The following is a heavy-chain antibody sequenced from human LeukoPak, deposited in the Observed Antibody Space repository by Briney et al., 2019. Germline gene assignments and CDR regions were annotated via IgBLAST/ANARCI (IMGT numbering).Heavy chain of an antibody. V-gene: IGHV3-23*01. J-gene: IGHJ6*03. CDR3: TSHYSHYYYYMDV. CDR2: ISGSGGST. CDR1: GFTFNHYG. D-gene: IGHD2-15*01. Sequence: GGSLRLSCAASGFTFNHYGMSWVRQAPGKGLEWVSSISGSGGSTYYADSVKGRFTISRDNAKNSLYLQMNSLRAEDTAVYYCTSHYSHYYYYMDVWGKGATVTVSS.